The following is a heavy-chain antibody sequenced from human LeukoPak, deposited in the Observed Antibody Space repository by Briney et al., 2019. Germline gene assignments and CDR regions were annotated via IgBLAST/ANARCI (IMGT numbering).Heavy chain of an antibody. CDR3: ARVRDTAMIRIDY. D-gene: IGHD5-18*01. CDR2: IYYSGST. CDR1: GGSISNYS. J-gene: IGHJ4*02. Sequence: SETLSLTCTVSGGSISNYSWSWIRQPPGKGLEWIGYIYYSGSTNYNPSLKSRVTISVDLSKNQFSLKLSSVTAADTAVYYCARVRDTAMIRIDYWGQGTLVTVSS. V-gene: IGHV4-59*01.